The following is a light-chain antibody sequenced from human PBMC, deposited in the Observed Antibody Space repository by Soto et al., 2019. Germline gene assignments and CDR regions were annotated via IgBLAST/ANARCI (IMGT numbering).Light chain of an antibody. CDR2: DAS. Sequence: DIHMTQSPSSFSASVFDRVTITCRASQDLTYWLAWYQQRPGKAPKCLIYDASILQSGVPSRFSGSGFGTEFSLTISSLQPDDFGSYYCQHMRTFGQGTKVDIK. V-gene: IGKV1D-16*01. CDR1: QDLTYW. CDR3: QHMRT. J-gene: IGKJ1*01.